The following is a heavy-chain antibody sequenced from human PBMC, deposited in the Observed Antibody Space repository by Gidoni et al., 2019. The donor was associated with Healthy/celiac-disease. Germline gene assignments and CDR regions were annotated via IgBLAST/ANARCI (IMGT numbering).Heavy chain of an antibody. CDR2: IYTSGST. D-gene: IGHD4-4*01. V-gene: IGHV4-61*02. Sequence: QVQLQESGPGLVKPSQTLSLTCTVSGGSISSGSYYWRWIRQPAGKGLEWIGRIYTSGSTNYNPALKSRVTMSVDTSKNQFSLKLSSVTAADTAVYYCARDDSYWGQGTLVTVSS. J-gene: IGHJ4*02. CDR1: GGSISSGSYY. CDR3: ARDDSY.